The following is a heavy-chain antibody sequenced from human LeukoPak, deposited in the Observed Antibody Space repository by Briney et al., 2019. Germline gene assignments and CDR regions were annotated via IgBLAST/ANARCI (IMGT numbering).Heavy chain of an antibody. Sequence: ASVKVSCKASGYTFTDYYIHWVRQAPGQGLEWMGIIKPSIVSTNYAQKFQGRLTMTRDTSTSTVYMELSSLRSEDTAVYYCAREEEGGTFDYWGQGTLVTVSS. CDR3: AREEEGGTFDY. V-gene: IGHV1-46*01. CDR1: GYTFTDYY. J-gene: IGHJ4*02. CDR2: IKPSIVST. D-gene: IGHD3-16*01.